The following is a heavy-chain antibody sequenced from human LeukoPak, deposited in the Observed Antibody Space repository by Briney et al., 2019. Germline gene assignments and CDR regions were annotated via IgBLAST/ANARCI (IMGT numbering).Heavy chain of an antibody. V-gene: IGHV4-4*07. J-gene: IGHJ6*03. CDR2: IYTSGST. Sequence: SETLSLTCTVSGGSISSYYWSWIRQPAGKGLEWIGRIYTSGSTNYNPSLKSRVTMSVDTSKNQFSLKLSSVTAADTAVYYCAREVATTTPNYYYYMDVWGKGTTVTVSS. CDR3: AREVATTTPNYYYYMDV. CDR1: GGSISSYY. D-gene: IGHD5-12*01.